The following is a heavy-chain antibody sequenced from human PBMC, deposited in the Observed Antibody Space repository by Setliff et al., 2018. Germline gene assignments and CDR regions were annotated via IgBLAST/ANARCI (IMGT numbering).Heavy chain of an antibody. Sequence: PSETLSLTCSVSGGSIGSGSYYWGWIRQSPGKGLEWIGSMYCSGSTYYNPSLKGRVTLSVDTTKNQFSLKLTSMTAADTAVYFCARHLLVQGTYHFDYWGQGSPVTVSS. CDR1: GGSIGSGSYY. V-gene: IGHV4-39*01. D-gene: IGHD3-10*01. J-gene: IGHJ4*02. CDR2: MYCSGST. CDR3: ARHLLVQGTYHFDY.